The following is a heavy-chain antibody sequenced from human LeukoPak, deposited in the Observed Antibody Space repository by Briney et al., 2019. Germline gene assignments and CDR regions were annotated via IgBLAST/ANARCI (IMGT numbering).Heavy chain of an antibody. CDR3: ARDADILTGYRSYYYGMDV. CDR1: GYTFTSYG. Sequence: ASVKVSCKASGYTFTSYGISWVRQAPGQGLEWMGWISAYNGNTNYAQKLQGRVTMTTDTSTSTAYMELKSLRSDDTAVYYCARDADILTGYRSYYYGMDVWGQGTTVTVSS. D-gene: IGHD3-9*01. J-gene: IGHJ6*02. V-gene: IGHV1-18*01. CDR2: ISAYNGNT.